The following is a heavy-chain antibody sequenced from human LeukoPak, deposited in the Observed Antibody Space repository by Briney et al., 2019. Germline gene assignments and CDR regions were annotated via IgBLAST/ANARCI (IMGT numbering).Heavy chain of an antibody. CDR1: GFPFSSYA. V-gene: IGHV3-30*04. CDR3: ARDTLLDYYDSSGHEY. J-gene: IGHJ4*02. D-gene: IGHD3-22*01. Sequence: GGSLRLSCAASGFPFSSYAVHGVRQAPGKGLEWVAVISYDGSNKYYADSVKGRFTISRDSSKNTLYLQMNSLRAEDTAVYYCARDTLLDYYDSSGHEYWGQGTLVTVSS. CDR2: ISYDGSNK.